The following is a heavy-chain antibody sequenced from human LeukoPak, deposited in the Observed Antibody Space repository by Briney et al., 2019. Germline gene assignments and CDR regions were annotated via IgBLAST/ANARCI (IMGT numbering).Heavy chain of an antibody. J-gene: IGHJ4*02. CDR1: GFTVSSNY. V-gene: IGHV3-53*01. CDR2: IYSGGST. CDR3: ARSIAVAGTPLDY. Sequence: GGSLRLSCAASGFTVSSNYMSWVRQAPGKGLEWVSVIYSGGSTYYADSVKGRFTISRDNSKNTLYLQMNSLRAEDTAVYYCARSIAVAGTPLDYWGQGTLVTASS. D-gene: IGHD6-19*01.